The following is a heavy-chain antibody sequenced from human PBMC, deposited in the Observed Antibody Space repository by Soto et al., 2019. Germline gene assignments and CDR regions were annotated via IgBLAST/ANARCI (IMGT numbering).Heavy chain of an antibody. J-gene: IGHJ4*02. CDR1: GYTFTTYG. CDR3: ARDWAHNDFWSGYYHFDY. D-gene: IGHD3-3*01. V-gene: IGHV1-18*01. Sequence: QVQLVQSGAEVKKPGASVKVSCKASGYTFTTYGISWVRQAPGQGLEWMGWISAYNGNTNYAQKLQGRLTMTTDTSTSTAYMELRSLRSDDTAMYHCARDWAHNDFWSGYYHFDYWGQGTLVTVSS. CDR2: ISAYNGNT.